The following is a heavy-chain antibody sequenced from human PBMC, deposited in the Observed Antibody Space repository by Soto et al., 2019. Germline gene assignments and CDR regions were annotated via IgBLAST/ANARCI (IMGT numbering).Heavy chain of an antibody. D-gene: IGHD1-1*01. CDR3: AKDPPYKVLEGYFDY. J-gene: IGHJ4*02. Sequence: GGSLRLPCAASGFTFSSYGMHWVRQAPGKGLEWVAVISYDGSNKYYADSVKGRFTISRDNSKNTLYLQMNSLRAEDTAVYYCAKDPPYKVLEGYFDYWGQGTLVTVSS. CDR2: ISYDGSNK. CDR1: GFTFSSYG. V-gene: IGHV3-30*18.